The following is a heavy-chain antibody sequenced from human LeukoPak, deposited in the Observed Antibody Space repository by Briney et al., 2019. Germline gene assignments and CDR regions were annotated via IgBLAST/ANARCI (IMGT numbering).Heavy chain of an antibody. J-gene: IGHJ4*02. CDR3: ASFIAVAGSFDY. Sequence: SQTLSLTCAVYGGSYSGYYWGWIRQSPGKGLEWIGSIYHSGSTYYNPSLKSRVTISVDTSKNQFSLKLSSVTAADTAVYYCASFIAVAGSFDYWGQGTLVTVSS. V-gene: IGHV4-34*01. CDR2: IYHSGST. CDR1: GGSYSGYY. D-gene: IGHD6-19*01.